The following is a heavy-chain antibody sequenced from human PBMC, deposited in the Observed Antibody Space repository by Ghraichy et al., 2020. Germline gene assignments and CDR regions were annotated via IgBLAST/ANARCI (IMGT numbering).Heavy chain of an antibody. CDR1: GFTFSSYG. V-gene: IGHV3-30*02. CDR2: IRFDGSNK. J-gene: IGHJ4*02. D-gene: IGHD1-26*01. CDR3: AKGGPGGSYFTMPFDY. Sequence: GGSLRLSCAASGFTFSSYGMHWVRQTPGKGLEWVTFIRFDGSNKYYADSVKGRFTISRDNSKNTLFLQMNSLRAEDTAVYYCAKGGPGGSYFTMPFDYWGQGTLVTVSS.